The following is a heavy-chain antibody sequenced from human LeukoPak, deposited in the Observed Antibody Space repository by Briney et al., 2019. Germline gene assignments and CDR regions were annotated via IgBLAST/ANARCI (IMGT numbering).Heavy chain of an antibody. CDR3: AKDADSSSGSYYRY. J-gene: IGHJ4*02. V-gene: IGHV3-23*01. CDR2: ISGSGST. Sequence: GGSLRLSCAASGFTFSSYGMNWVRQAPGKGLEWVSAISGSGSTYYADSVKGRFTISRDNSRNTLYLQMNSLRAEDTAVYYCAKDADSSSGSYYRYWGQGILVTVSS. CDR1: GFTFSSYG. D-gene: IGHD3-10*01.